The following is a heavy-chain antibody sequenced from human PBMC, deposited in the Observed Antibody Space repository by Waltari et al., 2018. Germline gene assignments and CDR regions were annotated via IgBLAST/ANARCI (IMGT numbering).Heavy chain of an antibody. D-gene: IGHD3-9*01. V-gene: IGHV3-7*01. CDR2: IKKDGSET. CDR1: GLAFSDYW. J-gene: IGHJ4*02. CDR3: AMTGRLGTGLPWD. Sequence: EVQLVESGGGLVQPGGSLRLACEASGLAFSDYWVSGVRTGPGRGLGWVAKIKKDGSETFYVESGKGRFTISRDNAKNLLYLQMNSLRVEDTAVYFCAMTGRLGTGLPWDWGQGTLVTVSS.